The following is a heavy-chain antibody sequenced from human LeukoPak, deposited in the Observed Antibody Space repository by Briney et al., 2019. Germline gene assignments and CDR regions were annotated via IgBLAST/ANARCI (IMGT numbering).Heavy chain of an antibody. CDR3: AKPRESHWEMYYFDY. CDR1: GFTFSSYS. CDR2: ISSSSSTI. V-gene: IGHV3-48*04. J-gene: IGHJ4*02. D-gene: IGHD7-27*01. Sequence: GGSLRLSCAASGFTFSSYSMNWVRQAPGKGLEWVSYISSSSSTIYYADSVKGRFTISRDNAKNSLYLQMNSLRAEDTAVYYCAKPRESHWEMYYFDYWGQGTLVTVSS.